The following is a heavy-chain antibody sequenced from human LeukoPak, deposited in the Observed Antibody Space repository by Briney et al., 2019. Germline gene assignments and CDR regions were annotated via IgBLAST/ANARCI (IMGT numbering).Heavy chain of an antibody. V-gene: IGHV4-59*01. Sequence: SETLPLTCTVSGGSISSYYWSWIRQPPGKGLEGIGYIYYSGSTNYNPSLKSRVTISVDTSKNQFSLKLSSVTAADTAVYYCARVHYYDSSGSPVGYDAFDIWGQGTMVTVSS. CDR1: GGSISSYY. CDR2: IYYSGST. J-gene: IGHJ3*02. CDR3: ARVHYYDSSGSPVGYDAFDI. D-gene: IGHD3-22*01.